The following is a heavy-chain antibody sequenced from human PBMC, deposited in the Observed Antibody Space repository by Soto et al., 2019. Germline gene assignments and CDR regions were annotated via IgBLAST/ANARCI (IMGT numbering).Heavy chain of an antibody. CDR3: ARDAFDYDTTGYHSDY. D-gene: IGHD3-22*01. V-gene: IGHV3-48*02. CDR2: ISSSGSTT. Sequence: EVQLVESGGGLVQPGGSLRLSCGASGFTFSNFHMNWVRQAPGKGLEWVSYISSSGSTTYYADSVKGRFTTSRDNARNSLFLQMSSLRDEDTAVYYCARDAFDYDTTGYHSDYWGQGTLVTISS. J-gene: IGHJ4*02. CDR1: GFTFSNFH.